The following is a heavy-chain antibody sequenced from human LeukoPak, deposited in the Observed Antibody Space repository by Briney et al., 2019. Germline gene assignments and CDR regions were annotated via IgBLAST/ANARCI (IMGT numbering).Heavy chain of an antibody. J-gene: IGHJ6*02. CDR1: GFTFSSYS. CDR3: ARVSYGSNEVYYAMDV. CDR2: ISSSSSYK. V-gene: IGHV3-21*01. Sequence: GGSPRLSCAASGFTFSSYSVNWVRQAPGRGLEWVSYISSSSSYKYYVDSVKGRLTISRDNAKNSLYLQMNSLRADDTAVYYCARVSYGSNEVYYAMDVWGQGTTVTVSS. D-gene: IGHD3-10*01.